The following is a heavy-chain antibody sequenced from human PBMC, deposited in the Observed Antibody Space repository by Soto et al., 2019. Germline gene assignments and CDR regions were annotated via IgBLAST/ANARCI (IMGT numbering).Heavy chain of an antibody. J-gene: IGHJ4*02. Sequence: QVQLVQSGAEVKKPGASVKVSCKASGYTFTSYYMHWVRQAPGQGLEWMGIIDCRGGTTRYAQKFHGRVTMTRDTSTSTVYMELKSLRSEDTAMYYCARGQGGGYGLDHWGQGTLVSFSS. D-gene: IGHD5-12*01. CDR3: ARGQGGGYGLDH. CDR2: IDCRGGTT. V-gene: IGHV1-46*01. CDR1: GYTFTSYY.